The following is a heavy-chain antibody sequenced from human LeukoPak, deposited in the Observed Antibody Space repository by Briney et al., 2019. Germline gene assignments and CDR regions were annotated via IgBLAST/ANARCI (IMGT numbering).Heavy chain of an antibody. CDR3: ATAMVTDAFDI. CDR2: IYYSGST. CDR1: GGSISSYY. V-gene: IGHV4-59*01. D-gene: IGHD5-18*01. J-gene: IGHJ3*02. Sequence: SETLSLTCTVSGGSISSYYWSWIRQPPGKGLEWIGYIYYSGSTNYNPSLKGRVTISVDTSKNQFSLKLSSVTAADTAVYYCATAMVTDAFDIWGQGTMVTVSS.